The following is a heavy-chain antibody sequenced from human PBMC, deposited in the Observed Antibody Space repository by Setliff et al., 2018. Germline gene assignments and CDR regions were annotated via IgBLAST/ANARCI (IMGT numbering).Heavy chain of an antibody. D-gene: IGHD2-15*01. J-gene: IGHJ5*02. CDR1: GYSFTSHY. V-gene: IGHV1-46*01. CDR2: INPGGLSS. Sequence: ASVKVSCKTSGYSFTSHYMHWVRQAPGQGLEWMGIINPGGLSSSSTQKFEGRVTMTRDTSTSTVYMELNSLRADDTAMYYCARDQFRNSGGLYSWGQGTLVTVPQ. CDR3: ARDQFRNSGGLYS.